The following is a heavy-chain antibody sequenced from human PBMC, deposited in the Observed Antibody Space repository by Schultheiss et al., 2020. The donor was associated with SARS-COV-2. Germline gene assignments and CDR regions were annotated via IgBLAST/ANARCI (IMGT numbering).Heavy chain of an antibody. CDR2: IYYSGST. D-gene: IGHD2-2*01. Sequence: SETLSLTCTVSGGSISSYYWTWIRQPPGKGLEWVGDIYYSGSTNYNPSLKSRVTISVDTSKNQFSLKLSSVTAADTAVYYCANHVVPAASRAPRRAFDIWGQGTMVTVSS. CDR3: ANHVVPAASRAPRRAFDI. J-gene: IGHJ3*02. CDR1: GGSISSYY. V-gene: IGHV4-59*01.